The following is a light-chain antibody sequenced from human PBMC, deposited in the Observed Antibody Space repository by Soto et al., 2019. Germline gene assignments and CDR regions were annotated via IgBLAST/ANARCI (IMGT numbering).Light chain of an antibody. CDR1: QTISNY. CDR2: AAS. V-gene: IGKV1-39*01. CDR3: QQGNGIPFS. Sequence: DIQMTQSPSSLSASVGARVTITCRASQTISNYLNWYQQKPGKAPKLLIYAASTLQSGVPSRFSGSGCRTDCTLTVSTLQPEDFVTYYCQQGNGIPFSFGPGTKVDIK. J-gene: IGKJ3*01.